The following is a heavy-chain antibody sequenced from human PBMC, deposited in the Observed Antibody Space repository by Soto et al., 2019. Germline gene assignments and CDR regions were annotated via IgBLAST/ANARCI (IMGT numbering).Heavy chain of an antibody. Sequence: QVQLVQSGAEVKKPGSSVKVSCKVSGDSFSNHAISWVRQAPGQGLEWMGAIVPKYATSKFAQKFEGRVTLTADEFSNTVYMELRSLSSGDTALYYCARDMLSSRVVETPHLFEFWGQGTLLTVSS. V-gene: IGHV1-69*12. J-gene: IGHJ4*02. CDR3: ARDMLSSRVVETPHLFEF. D-gene: IGHD2-21*01. CDR1: GDSFSNHA. CDR2: IVPKYATS.